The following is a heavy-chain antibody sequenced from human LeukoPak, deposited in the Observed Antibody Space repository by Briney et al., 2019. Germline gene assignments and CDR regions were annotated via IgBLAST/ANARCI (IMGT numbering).Heavy chain of an antibody. CDR3: ARVPGGYYYYMDV. CDR2: INPSGGST. Sequence: GASVKVSCKASGDSFTSYYMHWVRQAPGQGLEWMGIINPSGGSTSYAQKFQGRVTMTRDMSTSTVYMELSNLRSEDTAVYYCARVPGGYYYYMDVWGKGTTVTISS. V-gene: IGHV1-46*01. CDR1: GDSFTSYY. J-gene: IGHJ6*03. D-gene: IGHD3-16*01.